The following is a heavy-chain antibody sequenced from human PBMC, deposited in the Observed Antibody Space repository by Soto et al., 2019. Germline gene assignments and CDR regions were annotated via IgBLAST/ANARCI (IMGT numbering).Heavy chain of an antibody. J-gene: IGHJ4*02. CDR1: GGSVSSSNW. CDR3: ARAPGYSYGFDY. CDR2: IYHSGST. Sequence: SETLSLTCAVSGGSVSSSNWWSWVRQPPGQGLEWIGEIYHSGSTNYNPSLKSRVAISVAKSKNQFSLKLSSVTAADTAVYYCARAPGYSYGFDYWGQGTLVTVSS. D-gene: IGHD5-18*01. V-gene: IGHV4-4*02.